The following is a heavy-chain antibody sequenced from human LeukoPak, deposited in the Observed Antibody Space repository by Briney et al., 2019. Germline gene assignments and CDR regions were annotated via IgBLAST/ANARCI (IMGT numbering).Heavy chain of an antibody. Sequence: GASVKVSCKASGYTFTSYGISWVRQAPGQGLEWMGGIIPIFGTANYAQKFQGRVTITADESTSTAYMELSSLRSEDTAVYYCARSPPGAVAGYYYFDYWGQGTLVTVSS. CDR2: IIPIFGTA. D-gene: IGHD6-19*01. CDR3: ARSPPGAVAGYYYFDY. J-gene: IGHJ4*02. V-gene: IGHV1-69*13. CDR1: GYTFTSYG.